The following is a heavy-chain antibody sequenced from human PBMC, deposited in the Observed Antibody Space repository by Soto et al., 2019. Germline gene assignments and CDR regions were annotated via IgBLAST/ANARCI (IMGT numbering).Heavy chain of an antibody. V-gene: IGHV4-39*07. CDR2: IYYSRST. D-gene: IGHD3-10*01. CDR1: GGSISSSRYY. CDR3: ARDYGAARYGIDY. Sequence: SETLSLTCTVSGGSISSSRYYWGWIRQPPGKGLEWIGSIYYSRSTYYNPSLESRVTISVDTSKNQFSLKLSSVTAADTAVYYCARDYGAARYGIDYWGQGTLGTVSS. J-gene: IGHJ4*02.